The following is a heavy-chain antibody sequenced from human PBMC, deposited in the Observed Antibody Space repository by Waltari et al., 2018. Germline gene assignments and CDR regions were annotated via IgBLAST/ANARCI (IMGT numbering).Heavy chain of an antibody. V-gene: IGHV3-43D*04. J-gene: IGHJ4*02. CDR1: GFTLDDYA. CDR3: AKSSYSQLDY. D-gene: IGHD2-15*01. CDR2: ISWDGCST. Sequence: EVQLVESGGVVVQPGGSLRLSCAASGFTLDDYAMHWVRQAPGKGLEWVSLISWDGCSTYYADAVKGRFTISRDNSKNSLYLQMNSLRAEDTALYYCAKSSYSQLDYWGQGTLVTVSS.